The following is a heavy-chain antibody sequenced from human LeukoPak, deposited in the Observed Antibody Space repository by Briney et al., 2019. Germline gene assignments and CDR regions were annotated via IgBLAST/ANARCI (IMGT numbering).Heavy chain of an antibody. CDR1: GGSFSGYY. CDR2: INHSGST. D-gene: IGHD5-18*01. CDR3: AKGAGGFSYYNWFDP. Sequence: PSETLFLTCAVYGGSFSGYYWSWIRQPPGKGLEWIGEINHSGSTNYNPSLKSRVTISVDTSKNQFSLKLSSVTAADTAVYYCAKGAGGFSYYNWFDPWGQGTLVTVSS. J-gene: IGHJ5*02. V-gene: IGHV4-34*01.